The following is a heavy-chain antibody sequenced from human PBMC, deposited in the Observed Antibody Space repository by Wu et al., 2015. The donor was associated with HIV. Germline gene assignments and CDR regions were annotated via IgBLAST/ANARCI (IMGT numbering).Heavy chain of an antibody. V-gene: IGHV1-18*01. Sequence: QVQLVQSGPEVKKPGASVKVSCKTSTYTFTNYGLSWVRQAPGQGLEWMGWISALTGNTNSAQKFRGRVTLTKDTSTSTAYMELRSLRSEDTAVYYCVRGMGDYYYYYYMDVWGKGTTVTVSS. CDR3: VRGMGDYYYYYYMDV. CDR1: TYTFTNYG. J-gene: IGHJ6*03. CDR2: ISALTGNT.